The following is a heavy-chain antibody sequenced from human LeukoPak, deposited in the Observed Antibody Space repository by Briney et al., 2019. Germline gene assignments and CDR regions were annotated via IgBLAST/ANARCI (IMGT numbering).Heavy chain of an antibody. CDR1: GITSSSYW. Sequence: GGSLRLSCAASGITSSSYWMHWVRQAPGKGLVWVSRINSDGSSTSYADSVKGRFTISRDNTKNTLYLQMTSLRAEDSAVYYCAREIRNQNDYWGQGTLVTVSS. D-gene: IGHD1-14*01. J-gene: IGHJ4*02. CDR3: AREIRNQNDY. V-gene: IGHV3-74*01. CDR2: INSDGSST.